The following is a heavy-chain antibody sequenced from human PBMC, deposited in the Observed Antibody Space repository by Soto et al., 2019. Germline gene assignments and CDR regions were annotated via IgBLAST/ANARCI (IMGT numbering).Heavy chain of an antibody. D-gene: IGHD1-26*01. Sequence: QVQLVESGGALVKPGGSLRLSCAASGFNFSDFYISWIRQAPGKGLEWVSFISATGETIYYAESVKGRFTISRDNAQKSLVLQMNSLRDEDTAIYSCASQLQGSRRKYYFHFGGQGTLVTVSS. CDR1: GFNFSDFY. CDR3: ASQLQGSRRKYYFHF. J-gene: IGHJ4*02. CDR2: ISATGETI. V-gene: IGHV3-11*01.